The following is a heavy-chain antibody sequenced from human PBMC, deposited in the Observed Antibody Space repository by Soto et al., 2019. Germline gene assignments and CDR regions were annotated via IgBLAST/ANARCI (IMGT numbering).Heavy chain of an antibody. Sequence: PSETLSLTCTVSGGSISSSSYYWGWIRQPPGKGLEWIGSIYYSGSTYYNPSLKSRVTISVDTSKNQFSLKLSSVTAADTAVYYCAGDRDFNLQWLPNRDYWGQGTLVTVPQ. CDR2: IYYSGST. D-gene: IGHD6-19*01. J-gene: IGHJ4*02. CDR1: GGSISSSSYY. CDR3: AGDRDFNLQWLPNRDY. V-gene: IGHV4-39*01.